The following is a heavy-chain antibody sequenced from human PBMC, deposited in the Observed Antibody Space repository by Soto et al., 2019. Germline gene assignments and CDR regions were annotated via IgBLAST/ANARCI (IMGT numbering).Heavy chain of an antibody. J-gene: IGHJ3*02. Sequence: ASVKVSCKASGYTFTSYGISWVRQAPGQGLEWMGWISAYNGNTNYAQKLQGRVTMTTDTSTSTAYMELRSLRSDDTAVYYCARDFGTLYTRSSSWYRAGAFDIWGQGTMVTVSS. V-gene: IGHV1-18*01. CDR1: GYTFTSYG. CDR3: ARDFGTLYTRSSSWYRAGAFDI. D-gene: IGHD6-13*01. CDR2: ISAYNGNT.